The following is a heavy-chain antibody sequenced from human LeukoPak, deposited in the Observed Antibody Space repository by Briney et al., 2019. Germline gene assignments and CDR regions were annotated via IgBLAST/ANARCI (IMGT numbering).Heavy chain of an antibody. D-gene: IGHD6-19*01. CDR1: GGTFSSYA. V-gene: IGHV1-69*13. J-gene: IGHJ4*02. CDR3: ARGYSSGWYGDY. Sequence: SVKVSCKASGGTFSSYAISWVRQAPGQGLECMGGIIPIFGTANYAQKFQGRVTITADESTSTAYMELSSLRSEDTAVYYCARGYSSGWYGDYWGQGTLVTVSS. CDR2: IIPIFGTA.